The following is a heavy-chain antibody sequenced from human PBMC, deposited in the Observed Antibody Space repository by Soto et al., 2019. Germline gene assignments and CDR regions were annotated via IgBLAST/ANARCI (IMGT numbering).Heavy chain of an antibody. CDR2: IYPGDSDT. J-gene: IGHJ6*02. CDR1: GYRFSSYW. CDR3: ARQSSNGAYYYYGMDV. V-gene: IGHV5-51*01. Sequence: RGESLKISCKGSGYRFSSYWIAWVRQMPGKGLEWMGIIYPGDSDTRYSPSFQGQVTFSVDKSNNTAYLQWSSLKASDTAMYYCARQSSNGAYYYYGMDVWGQGTAVTVSS. D-gene: IGHD2-8*01.